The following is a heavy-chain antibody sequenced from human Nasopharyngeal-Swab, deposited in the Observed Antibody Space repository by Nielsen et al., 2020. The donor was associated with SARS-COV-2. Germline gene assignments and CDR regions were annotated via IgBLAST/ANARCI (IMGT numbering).Heavy chain of an antibody. CDR1: GYTLTELS. V-gene: IGHV1-24*01. CDR3: ATEGYGSGSYRYDY. J-gene: IGHJ4*02. Sequence: ASVKVSCKVSGYTLTELSMHWVRQAPGKGLEWMGGFGPEDGETIYAQKFQGRVTMTEDTSTDTAYMELSSLRSEDTAVYYCATEGYGSGSYRYDYWGQGTLVTVSS. D-gene: IGHD3-10*01. CDR2: FGPEDGET.